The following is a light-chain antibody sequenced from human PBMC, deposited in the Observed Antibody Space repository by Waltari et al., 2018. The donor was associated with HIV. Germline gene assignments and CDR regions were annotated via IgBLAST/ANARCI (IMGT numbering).Light chain of an antibody. J-gene: IGKJ1*01. Sequence: DIVMTQSPDSLVVSLGERATINCKSSQSVLYRSNNRNYLAWYQQKPGQPPKLLIYWASTRESVVPDRFSGRGSRTDFTLTISSLQAEDVAVYYCQQYYSTPWTFGQGTKVEIK. CDR3: QQYYSTPWT. V-gene: IGKV4-1*01. CDR2: WAS. CDR1: QSVLYRSNNRNY.